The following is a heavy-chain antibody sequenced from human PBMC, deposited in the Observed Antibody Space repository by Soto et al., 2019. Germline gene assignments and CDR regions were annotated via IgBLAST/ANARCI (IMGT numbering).Heavy chain of an antibody. J-gene: IGHJ4*02. CDR1: GFTFSSYG. CDR3: AKDLGDGYFDY. Sequence: GGSLRLSCTASGFTFSSYGMHWVRQAPGKGLEWVAVISYDGSNKYYADSVKGRFTISRDNSKNTLYLQMNSLRAEDTAVYYCAKDLGDGYFDYWGQGTLVTVSS. V-gene: IGHV3-30*18. CDR2: ISYDGSNK.